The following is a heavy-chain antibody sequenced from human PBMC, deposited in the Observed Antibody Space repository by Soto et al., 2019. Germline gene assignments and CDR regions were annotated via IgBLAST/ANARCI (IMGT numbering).Heavy chain of an antibody. V-gene: IGHV4-38-2*01. CDR2: IYYSGST. D-gene: IGHD2-15*01. CDR1: GYSISSGYF. Sequence: SETLSLTCVVSGYSISSGYFWGWIRQPPGKALEFIGNIYYSGSTYYNPSLKSRAYLSVDTSNNQFSLKLSSVAVADTAVYYCVRVLSEDWFDPWGQGTLVTVAS. CDR3: VRVLSEDWFDP. J-gene: IGHJ5*02.